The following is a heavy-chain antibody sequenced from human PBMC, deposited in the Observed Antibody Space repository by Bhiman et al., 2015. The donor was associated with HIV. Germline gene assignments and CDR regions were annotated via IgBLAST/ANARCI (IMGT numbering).Heavy chain of an antibody. CDR2: IKQDGSEK. CDR1: GFTFTTYW. V-gene: IGHV3-7*05. CDR3: ARGPWWLLHYYLDY. D-gene: IGHD2-15*01. Sequence: EVQLVESGGGLVQPGGSLRLSCAASGFTFTTYWMSWVRQAPGKGLEWVANIKQDGSEKYYVDSVKGRFTISRDNAKNSLFXQMNSLRAEDTAVYYCARGPWWLLHYYLDYWGQGTLVTVSS. J-gene: IGHJ4*02.